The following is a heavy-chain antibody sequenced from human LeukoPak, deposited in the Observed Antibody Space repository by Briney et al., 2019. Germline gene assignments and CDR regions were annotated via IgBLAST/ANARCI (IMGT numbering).Heavy chain of an antibody. CDR2: MNPNSGNT. CDR3: ARVYAYYDSGECYYYYGMDV. V-gene: IGHV1-8*01. J-gene: IGHJ6*02. Sequence: ASVKVSCKASRYTFTSYDINWVRQATGQGLEWMGWMNPNSGNTGYAQKFQGRVTMTRNTSISTAYMELSSLRSEDTAVYYCARVYAYYDSGECYYYYGMDVWGQGTTVTVSS. CDR1: RYTFTSYD. D-gene: IGHD3-22*01.